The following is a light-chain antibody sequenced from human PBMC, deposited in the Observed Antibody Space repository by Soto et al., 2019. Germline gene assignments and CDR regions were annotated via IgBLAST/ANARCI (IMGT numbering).Light chain of an antibody. V-gene: IGKV1-5*01. J-gene: IGKJ1*01. CDR1: QSISSW. CDR3: LQHHTYPWT. Sequence: GDRVTITCRASQSISSWLAWYQQKPGKAPKLLIYDASSLESGVPSRFSGSGSGTEFTLTISSVEPEDFATYYCLQHHTYPWTFGQGTKVDIK. CDR2: DAS.